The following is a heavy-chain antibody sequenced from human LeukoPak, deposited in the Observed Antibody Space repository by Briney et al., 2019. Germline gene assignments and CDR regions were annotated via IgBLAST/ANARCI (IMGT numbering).Heavy chain of an antibody. D-gene: IGHD3-3*01. CDR1: GGTFSSYA. CDR3: AAEGRIFGVVP. J-gene: IGHJ4*02. V-gene: IGHV1-69*04. Sequence: GASVKVSCKASGGTFSSYAITWVRQAPGQGLEWMGRIIPIPGIANYAQNFQGRVTITADKSTSTVYMELSSLRAEDTAVYYCAAEGRIFGVVPWGQGTLVTVSS. CDR2: IIPIPGIA.